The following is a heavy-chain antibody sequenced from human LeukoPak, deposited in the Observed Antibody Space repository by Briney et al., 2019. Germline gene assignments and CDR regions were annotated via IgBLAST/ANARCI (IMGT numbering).Heavy chain of an antibody. V-gene: IGHV1-8*01. J-gene: IGHJ3*02. CDR2: MNPNSGNT. CDR3: ARRHKYYDFWSGYPPLDAFDI. CDR1: GYTFTSYD. D-gene: IGHD3-3*01. Sequence: ASVKVSCKASGYTFTSYDINWVRQATGQGLEWMGWMNPNSGNTGYAQKFQGRVTMTRNTSISTAYMELSSLRSEDAAVYYCARRHKYYDFWSGYPPLDAFDIWGQGTMVTVSS.